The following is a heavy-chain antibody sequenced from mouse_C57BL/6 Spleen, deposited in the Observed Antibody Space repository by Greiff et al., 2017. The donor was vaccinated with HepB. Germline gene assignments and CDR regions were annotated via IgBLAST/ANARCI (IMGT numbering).Heavy chain of an antibody. J-gene: IGHJ2*01. V-gene: IGHV1-18*01. CDR1: GYTFTDYN. CDR3: ARRDYDYDGDYFDY. D-gene: IGHD2-4*01. Sequence: EVQLQQSRPELVKPGASVKIPCKASGYTFTDYNMDWVKQSHGKSLEWIGDINPNNGGTIYNQKFKGKATLTVDKSSSTAYMELRSLTSEDTAVYYCARRDYDYDGDYFDYWGQGTTLTVSS. CDR2: INPNNGGT.